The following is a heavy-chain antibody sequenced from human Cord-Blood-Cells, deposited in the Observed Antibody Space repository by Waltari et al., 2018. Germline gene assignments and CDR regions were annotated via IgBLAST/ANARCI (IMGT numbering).Heavy chain of an antibody. CDR1: GYTFTGHY. J-gene: IGHJ4*02. D-gene: IGHD6-13*01. CDR3: ARGAAAAGKGYYFDY. Sequence: QVQLVQSGAEVKKPGASVKVSCKASGYTFTGHYIHLVRQAPGQGLEWMGWINPNSGSTNYAQKFQGWVTMTRDTSISTAYMELSRLRSDDTAVYYCARGAAAAGKGYYFDYWGQGTLVTVSS. V-gene: IGHV1-2*04. CDR2: INPNSGST.